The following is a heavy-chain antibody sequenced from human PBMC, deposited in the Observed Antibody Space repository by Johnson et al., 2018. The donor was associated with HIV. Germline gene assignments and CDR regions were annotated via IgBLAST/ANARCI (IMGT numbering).Heavy chain of an antibody. CDR2: ISWNSGSI. D-gene: IGHD5-18*01. CDR3: AKDIGGLQWGAFDI. V-gene: IGHV3-9*01. CDR1: GFTFSDHA. J-gene: IGHJ3*02. Sequence: EVQVVESGGGLVQPGGSLRLSCAGSGFTFSDHAMDWVRQAPGKGLEWVSGISWNSGSIGYADSVKGRFTISRDNAKNSLYLQMNSLRAEDTALYYCAKDIGGLQWGAFDIWGQGTMVTVSS.